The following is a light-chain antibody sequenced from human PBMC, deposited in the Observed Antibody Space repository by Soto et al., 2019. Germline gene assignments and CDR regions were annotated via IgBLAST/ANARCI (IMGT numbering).Light chain of an antibody. CDR2: ATS. CDR3: QQYGGSPPYT. V-gene: IGKV3-20*01. J-gene: IGKJ2*01. Sequence: EIVLTQSPGTLSFSPGERASLSCRASQSVSSSYLGWYQQKPGQAPRLLIYATSSRATGIPDRFSGSGSGTDFSLTISRLEPEDFAVYYCQQYGGSPPYTFGQGTKLVIK. CDR1: QSVSSSY.